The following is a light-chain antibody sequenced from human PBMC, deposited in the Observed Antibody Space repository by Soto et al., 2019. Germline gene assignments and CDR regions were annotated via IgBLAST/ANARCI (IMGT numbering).Light chain of an antibody. Sequence: EIVLTQSPGTLSLSPGERATLSCRASQSVSSSYLAWYQQKPGQAPKFLIYGVSSRATGIPDRFSGSGSGTDFTLTISRLAPEDFAVYYCQQYDSSQWTFGQGTKVEIK. J-gene: IGKJ1*01. CDR3: QQYDSSQWT. CDR2: GVS. V-gene: IGKV3-20*01. CDR1: QSVSSSY.